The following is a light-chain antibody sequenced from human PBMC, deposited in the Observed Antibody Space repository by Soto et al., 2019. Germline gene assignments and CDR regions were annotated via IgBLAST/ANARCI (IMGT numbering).Light chain of an antibody. CDR3: QSYDSSLSSYV. CDR1: SSNIGAGYD. V-gene: IGLV1-40*01. J-gene: IGLJ1*01. Sequence: QSVLTQPPSVSGAPGQRVTISCTGSSSNIGAGYDVHWYQQLPGTAPKLLMYGNRNRPSGVPDRFSGSKSGTSASLAITGIQAEDEADYYCQSYDSSLSSYVFGTGTKLTVL. CDR2: GNR.